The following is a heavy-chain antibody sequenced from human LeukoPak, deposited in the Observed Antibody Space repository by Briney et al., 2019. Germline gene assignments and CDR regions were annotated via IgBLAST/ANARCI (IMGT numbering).Heavy chain of an antibody. CDR2: ISGSGGST. D-gene: IGHD3-22*01. V-gene: IGHV3-23*01. CDR3: AKDANKIVVGLLDY. J-gene: IGHJ4*02. Sequence: PGGSLRLSCAASGFTFSSYAMSWVRQAPGKGLEWVSAISGSGGSTYYADSVKDRFTISRDNSKNTLYLQMNSLRAEDTAVYYCAKDANKIVVGLLDYWGQGTLVTVSS. CDR1: GFTFSSYA.